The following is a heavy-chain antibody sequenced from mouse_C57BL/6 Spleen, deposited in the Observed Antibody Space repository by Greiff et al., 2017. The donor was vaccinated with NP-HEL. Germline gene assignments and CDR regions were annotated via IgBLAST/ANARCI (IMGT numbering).Heavy chain of an antibody. V-gene: IGHV3-6*01. Sequence: EVKLMESGPGLVKPSQSLSLTCSVTGYSITSGYYWNWIRQFPGNKLEWMGYISYDGSNNYNPSLKNRISITRDTSKNQFFLKLNSVTTEDTATYYCAKIYYDYDVPYYAMDYWGQGTSVTVSS. CDR2: ISYDGSN. CDR3: AKIYYDYDVPYYAMDY. CDR1: GYSITSGYY. D-gene: IGHD2-4*01. J-gene: IGHJ4*01.